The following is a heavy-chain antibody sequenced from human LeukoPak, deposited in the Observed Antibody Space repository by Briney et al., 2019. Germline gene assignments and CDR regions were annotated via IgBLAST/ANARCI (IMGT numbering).Heavy chain of an antibody. CDR1: DYSISSGYY. CDR2: IYHIWCT. Sequence: SETLSLTCAVSDYSISSGYYWGWIRQPPGKEVEGIGTIYHIWCTYYSQSRKSLVTISVDTSKNQFSLKLSSVTAADTVVYYCARHHSQRRGGFDPWGQGTLVTVSS. J-gene: IGHJ5*02. V-gene: IGHV4-38-2*01. D-gene: IGHD1-14*01. CDR3: ARHHSQRRGGFDP.